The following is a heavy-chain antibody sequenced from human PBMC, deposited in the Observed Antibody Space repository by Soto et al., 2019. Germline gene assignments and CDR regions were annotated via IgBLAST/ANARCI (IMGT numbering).Heavy chain of an antibody. CDR2: IYYSGST. J-gene: IGHJ6*03. CDR1: GGSISSYY. Sequence: QVQLQESGPGLVKPSETLSLTCTVSGGSISSYYWSWIRQPPGKGLEWIGYIYYSGSTNYNPSLRSGATLSVGTSKNQSPLKLSSVTAADTAVYYCARHQSAPKLRFLEWPGPDETWDARYMDVWGKGTTVTVSS. D-gene: IGHD3-3*01. CDR3: ARHQSAPKLRFLEWPGPDETWDARYMDV. V-gene: IGHV4-59*08.